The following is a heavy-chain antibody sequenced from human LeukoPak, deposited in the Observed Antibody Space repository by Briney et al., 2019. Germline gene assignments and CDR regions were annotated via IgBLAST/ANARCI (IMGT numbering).Heavy chain of an antibody. CDR3: ASSTSYYYDTSGYFEY. CDR2: LAYSGST. D-gene: IGHD3-22*01. CDR1: GGFIGSSSFY. Sequence: SETLSLTCTVSGGFIGSSSFYRAWIRQTPGKGLEWIGSLAYSGSTYDKSSLKSRVTLSVDAAKNQFSLNLTSVTAADTALFYCASSTSYYYDTSGYFEYWGQGILVTVSS. J-gene: IGHJ4*02. V-gene: IGHV4-39*01.